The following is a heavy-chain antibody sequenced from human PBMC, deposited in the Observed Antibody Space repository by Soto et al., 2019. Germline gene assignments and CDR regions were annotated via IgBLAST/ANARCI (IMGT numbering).Heavy chain of an antibody. CDR1: GYIFTNYL. CDR3: ERLANIFDFDN. J-gene: IGHJ4*01. D-gene: IGHD2-21*01. V-gene: IGHV5-51*01. Sequence: PXESLKISRQGSGYIFTNYLLVWVRQMPGKGLEWMGIIYPGDSDTKYSPSFQGQVTISADKPISTAYLQWSSLKASDTAMYYCERLANIFDFDNWGQGTLVTVSS. CDR2: IYPGDSDT.